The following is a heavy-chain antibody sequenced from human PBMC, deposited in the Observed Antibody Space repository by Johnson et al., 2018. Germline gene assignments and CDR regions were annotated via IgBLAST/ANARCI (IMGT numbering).Heavy chain of an antibody. D-gene: IGHD6-19*01. CDR3: SRNIRSDWHDVFDL. Sequence: VQLVESGGGLVQPGRSLRVSCTGSGFTFSDYVMSWFRQAPGKGLEWVGFIRSEAYGGTTEYAAAVKGRFTISRDDSKRIAYLQMNSLRTEDTAVYYCSRNIRSDWHDVFDLWGQGTMVTVSS. CDR2: IRSEAYGGTT. V-gene: IGHV3-49*03. CDR1: GFTFSDYV. J-gene: IGHJ3*01.